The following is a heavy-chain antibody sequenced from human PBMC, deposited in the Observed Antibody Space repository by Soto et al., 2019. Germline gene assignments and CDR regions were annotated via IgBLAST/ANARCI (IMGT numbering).Heavy chain of an antibody. CDR3: ARDRGGYNYFDY. J-gene: IGHJ4*02. D-gene: IGHD5-12*01. Sequence: GGALRLSCAASGFAFTNYGIHWVRQAPGKGPEWVAVIWHDGRNEYFADSVKGRFTISRDNSKSTLYLEMNSLRAEDTAVYFCARDRGGYNYFDYWGQGTLVTVSS. V-gene: IGHV3-33*01. CDR2: IWHDGRNE. CDR1: GFAFTNYG.